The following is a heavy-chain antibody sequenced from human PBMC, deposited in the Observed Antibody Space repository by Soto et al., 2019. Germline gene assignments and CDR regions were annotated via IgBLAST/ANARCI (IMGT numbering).Heavy chain of an antibody. CDR1: GGSISGSY. J-gene: IGHJ3*02. V-gene: IGHV4-59*08. Sequence: PSETLSLTCTVSGGSISGSYWSWIRQSPGRGLEWIGFIHYTGSTKYNPSLKSRVTISVDTSKNQFSLKVTSVTAADAALYYCARHDDIDGAVDAFDIWGQGTMVTVSS. CDR3: ARHDDIDGAVDAFDI. D-gene: IGHD3-9*01. CDR2: IHYTGST.